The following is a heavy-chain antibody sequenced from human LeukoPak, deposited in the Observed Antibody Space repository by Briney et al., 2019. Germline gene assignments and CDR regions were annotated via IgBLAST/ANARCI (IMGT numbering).Heavy chain of an antibody. CDR1: GESISNSRHY. CDR2: IYPSGNT. J-gene: IGHJ4*02. Sequence: SQTLSLTCTVSGESISNSRHYWSWIRQPAGKGLEWIGRIYPSGNTNYNPSLKSRVTISVDTSKNQFSLKLSSVTAADTAVYYCAAQKATVTTFDYWGQGTLVTVSS. D-gene: IGHD4-17*01. CDR3: AAQKATVTTFDY. V-gene: IGHV4-61*02.